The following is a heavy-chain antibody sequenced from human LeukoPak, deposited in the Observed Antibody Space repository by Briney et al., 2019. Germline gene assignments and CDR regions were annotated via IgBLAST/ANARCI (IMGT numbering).Heavy chain of an antibody. CDR1: GFNFSNYV. CDR2: ISSSGDRI. J-gene: IGHJ4*02. V-gene: IGHV3-48*03. Sequence: PGGALRLFCAASGFNFSNYVINWVRQDPRKGLEWISYISSSGDRIYYADSVKGRFTISRDNAKNSLYMQMNSLRAEDTCVYYCARGYRYRYDYWGQGTLVTVSS. CDR3: ARGYRYRYDY. D-gene: IGHD5-18*01.